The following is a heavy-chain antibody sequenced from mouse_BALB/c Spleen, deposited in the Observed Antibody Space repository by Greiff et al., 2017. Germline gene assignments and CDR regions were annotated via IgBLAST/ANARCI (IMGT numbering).Heavy chain of an antibody. J-gene: IGHJ1*01. CDR1: GYAFTNYW. Sequence: VQLQQSGAELVRPGTSVKISCKASGYAFTNYWLGWVKQRPGHGLEWIGDIYPGSGNTYYNEKFKGKATLTADKSSSTAYMQLSSLTSEDSAVYFCASQRDGYYVYFDVWGAGTTVTVSS. D-gene: IGHD2-3*01. CDR3: ASQRDGYYVYFDV. V-gene: IGHV1-63*01. CDR2: IYPGSGNT.